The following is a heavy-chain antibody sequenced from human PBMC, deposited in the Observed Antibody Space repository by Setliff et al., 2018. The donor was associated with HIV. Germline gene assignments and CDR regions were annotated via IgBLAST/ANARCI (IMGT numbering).Heavy chain of an antibody. CDR1: GGSISNGIYY. Sequence: ETLSLTCTVSGGSISNGIYYWVWIRQPPGKGLEWIGGIFHTGSAHYNPSLRSRVTISVDTSKNQFSMKLHSVTAADTTVYYCARWITTPTKGVFDIWGQGTVVTVS. CDR3: ARWITTPTKGVFDI. CDR2: IFHTGSA. J-gene: IGHJ3*02. D-gene: IGHD3-22*01. V-gene: IGHV4-39*01.